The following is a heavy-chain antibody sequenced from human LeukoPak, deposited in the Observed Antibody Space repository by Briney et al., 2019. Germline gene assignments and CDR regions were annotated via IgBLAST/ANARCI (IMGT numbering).Heavy chain of an antibody. D-gene: IGHD4-17*01. V-gene: IGHV4-34*01. J-gene: IGHJ3*02. Sequence: SETLSLTCAVSGGSFSGYYWSWIRQSPGKGLEWIGDINDSGSSNYHPSLKSRVTISLDTSKTQFSLKLTSVTSADTAVYFSARYVPDYGDYSGGFDIWGQGTMVTVSS. CDR2: INDSGSS. CDR3: ARYVPDYGDYSGGFDI. CDR1: GGSFSGYY.